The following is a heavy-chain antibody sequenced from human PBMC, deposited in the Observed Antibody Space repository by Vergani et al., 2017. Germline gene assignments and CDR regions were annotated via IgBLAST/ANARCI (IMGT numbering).Heavy chain of an antibody. CDR2: IKSKTDGGTT. CDR1: GFTFSSYA. D-gene: IGHD1-14*01. Sequence: EVQLLESGGGLVQPGGSLRLSCAASGFTFSSYAMSWVRQAPGKGLEWVGRIKSKTDGGTTDYAAPVKGRFTISRDDSKNTLYLQMNSLKTEDTAVYYCTTGTDYYYYGMDVWGQGTTVTFSS. CDR3: TTGTDYYYYGMDV. V-gene: IGHV3-15*01. J-gene: IGHJ6*02.